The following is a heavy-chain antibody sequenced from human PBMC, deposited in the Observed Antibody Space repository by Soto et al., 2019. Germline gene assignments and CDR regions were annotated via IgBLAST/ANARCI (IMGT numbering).Heavy chain of an antibody. CDR2: ISAYNGNT. D-gene: IGHD1-26*01. Sequence: VKVSCKASGYTFTSYGISWGRQAPGQGLEWMGWISAYNGNTNYAQKLQGRVTMTTDTSTSTAHMELRSLRSDDTAVYYCARDSGSYLDWFDPWGQGTLVTVSS. CDR1: GYTFTSYG. V-gene: IGHV1-18*01. CDR3: ARDSGSYLDWFDP. J-gene: IGHJ5*02.